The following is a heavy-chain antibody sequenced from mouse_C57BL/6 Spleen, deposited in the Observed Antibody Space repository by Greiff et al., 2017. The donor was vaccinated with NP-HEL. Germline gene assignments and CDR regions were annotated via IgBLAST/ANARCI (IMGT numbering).Heavy chain of an antibody. CDR2: IVPSDSYT. Sequence: QVKLQQPGAELVMPGASVKLSCKVSGYTFTSYWMHWVKQRPGQGLVWTGEIVPSDSYTNYNQKFKGKSTLTVDKSSSTAYMRLSSLTSEDYAVYYCALYYGSYYAMDYWGRGTSVTVSS. D-gene: IGHD1-1*01. CDR1: GYTFTSYW. V-gene: IGHV1-69*01. J-gene: IGHJ4*01. CDR3: ALYYGSYYAMDY.